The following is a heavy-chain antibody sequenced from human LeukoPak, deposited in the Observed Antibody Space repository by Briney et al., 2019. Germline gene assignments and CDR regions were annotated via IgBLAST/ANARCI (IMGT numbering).Heavy chain of an antibody. D-gene: IGHD1-14*01. Sequence: SETLSLTCDIYGETYTDHHLSWIRQPPGKGLEWIGEISHDEGNNYNPSLRSRVTISLDMSKNQFSLKLTSVTAADTAVYYCAGGPDSRKAGYWGPGTLVTVSS. CDR3: AGGPDSRKAGY. V-gene: IGHV4-34*01. CDR2: ISHDEGN. J-gene: IGHJ4*02. CDR1: GETYTDHH.